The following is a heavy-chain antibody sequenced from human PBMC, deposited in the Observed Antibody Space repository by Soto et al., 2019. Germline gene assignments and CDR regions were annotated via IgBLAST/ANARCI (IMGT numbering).Heavy chain of an antibody. D-gene: IGHD6-19*01. V-gene: IGHV1-69*01. CDR2: IVPIFGTT. J-gene: IGHJ6*02. CDR1: GGTFSNYA. Sequence: QVQLVQSGAEVKKPGSSVKVSCKVSGGTFSNYAIDWVQLAPGHGLEWMGGIVPIFGTTYYTQKFQGRATIIADDSTTTAYLEMSSLRSEDTATYYCARVEAVAGLYNYHGLDVWGQGTAVTVSS. CDR3: ARVEAVAGLYNYHGLDV.